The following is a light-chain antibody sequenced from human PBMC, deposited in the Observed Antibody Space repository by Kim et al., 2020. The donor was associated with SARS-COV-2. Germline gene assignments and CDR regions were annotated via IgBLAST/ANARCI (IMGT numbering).Light chain of an antibody. CDR1: QDISSW. CDR3: PKNNLFPLT. J-gene: IGKJ4*01. Sequence: DIQMTQSPSSVSASVGDRVTITCRASQDISSWLGWYQQKPGKAPKVLIYEASNLQSGVPSRFSGSGSGTDFTLTINSLQPEDFATYFCPKNNLFPLTFWGGTKVDIK. CDR2: EAS. V-gene: IGKV1D-12*01.